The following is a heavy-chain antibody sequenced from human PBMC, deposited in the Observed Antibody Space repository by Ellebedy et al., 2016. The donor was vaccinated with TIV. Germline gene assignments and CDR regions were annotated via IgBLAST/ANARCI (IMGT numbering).Heavy chain of an antibody. CDR3: SRPVATIPPSAFDI. CDR2: ISAIGTNI. V-gene: IGHV3-11*01. CDR1: GFIFSDYY. J-gene: IGHJ3*02. Sequence: GGSLRLXXAASGFIFSDYYMSWIRQAPGKGLEWVSYISAIGTNIYHADSVKGRFTISRDNAKNSLYLHMNSLRAEDTAVYYCSRPVATIPPSAFDIWGQGTMVTVSS. D-gene: IGHD5-24*01.